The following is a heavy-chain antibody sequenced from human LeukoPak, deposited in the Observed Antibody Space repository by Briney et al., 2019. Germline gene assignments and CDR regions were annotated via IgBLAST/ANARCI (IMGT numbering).Heavy chain of an antibody. CDR3: AKEDDHFGSGFDY. J-gene: IGHJ4*02. CDR1: GFTFSSYG. V-gene: IGHV3-30*02. Sequence: PGGSLRLSCAASGFTFSSYGIHWVRQAPGKGLEWVAFIRYDGGNKYYADSVKGRFIMSRDNSKNTLYLQMNSLRAKDTAVYYCAKEDDHFGSGFDYWGQGTLVTVSS. D-gene: IGHD3-10*01. CDR2: IRYDGGNK.